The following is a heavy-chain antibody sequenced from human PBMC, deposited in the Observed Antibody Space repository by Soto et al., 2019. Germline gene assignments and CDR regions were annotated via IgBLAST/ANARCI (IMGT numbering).Heavy chain of an antibody. CDR1: GFTCSGYG. D-gene: IGHD3-22*01. Sequence: GGSLRLSCTASGFTCSGYGMHWVRQAPGKGLEWVATISYDGSNRYYADSVKGRFTISRDNSKNTLYLEINSLRAEDTAVYYCANCYYDSSGYHYFDYWGQGTLVTVSS. CDR2: ISYDGSNR. CDR3: ANCYYDSSGYHYFDY. V-gene: IGHV3-30*18. J-gene: IGHJ4*02.